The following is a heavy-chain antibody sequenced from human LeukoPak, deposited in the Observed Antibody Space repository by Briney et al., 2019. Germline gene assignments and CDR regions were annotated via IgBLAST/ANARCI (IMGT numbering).Heavy chain of an antibody. V-gene: IGHV4-34*01. CDR1: GGSFSGDF. Sequence: SETLSLTCAVYGGSFSGDFWSWIRQSPGKGLEWIGEINHGGSTTYNPSLQSRVTISVDTSKNQFSLKLSSVTAADTAVYYCARRYYYGSGSYLGTPIDYWGQGTLVTVSS. CDR3: ARRYYYGSGSYLGTPIDY. CDR2: INHGGST. J-gene: IGHJ4*02. D-gene: IGHD3-10*01.